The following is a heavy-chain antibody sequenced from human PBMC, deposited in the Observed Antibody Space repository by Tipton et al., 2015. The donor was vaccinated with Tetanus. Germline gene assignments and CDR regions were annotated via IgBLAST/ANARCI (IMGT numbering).Heavy chain of an antibody. J-gene: IGHJ4*02. V-gene: IGHV3-15*07. CDR3: TTGEDVTYYYDSSGYQPFDY. CDR1: GFTFSNAW. CDR2: IKSKTDGGTT. Sequence: SLRLSCAASGFTFSNAWMNWVRRAPGKGLEWVGRIKSKTDGGTTDYAAPVKGRFTISRDDSKNTLYLQMNSLKTEDTAVYYCTTGEDVTYYYDSSGYQPFDYWGQGTLVTVSS. D-gene: IGHD3-22*01.